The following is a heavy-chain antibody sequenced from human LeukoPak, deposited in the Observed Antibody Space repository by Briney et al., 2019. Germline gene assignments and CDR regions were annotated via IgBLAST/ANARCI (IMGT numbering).Heavy chain of an antibody. D-gene: IGHD3-22*01. Sequence: VASVKVSCKASGYTFTSYYMHWVRQAPGQGLEWMGIINPSGGSTSYAQKFQGRVTMTRDTSTSTVYVELSSLRSEDTAVYYCARAGSPYDSSGYYSGFDYWGQGTLVTVSS. J-gene: IGHJ4*02. CDR3: ARAGSPYDSSGYYSGFDY. CDR2: INPSGGST. V-gene: IGHV1-46*01. CDR1: GYTFTSYY.